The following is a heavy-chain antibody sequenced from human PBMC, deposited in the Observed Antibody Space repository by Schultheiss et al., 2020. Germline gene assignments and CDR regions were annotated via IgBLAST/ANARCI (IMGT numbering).Heavy chain of an antibody. CDR3: ARDCYGDYQRYYYYGMDV. CDR1: GFTFSSYD. CDR2: ISGSGGST. J-gene: IGHJ6*02. Sequence: ESLKISCAASGFTFSSYDMSWVRQAPGKGLEWVSAISGSGGSTYYADSVKGRFTISRDNSKNTLYLQMNSLRAEDTAVYYCARDCYGDYQRYYYYGMDVWGQGNTVTVS. D-gene: IGHD4-17*01. V-gene: IGHV3-23*01.